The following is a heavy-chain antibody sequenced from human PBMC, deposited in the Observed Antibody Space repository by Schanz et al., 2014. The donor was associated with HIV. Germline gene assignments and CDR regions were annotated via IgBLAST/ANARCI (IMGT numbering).Heavy chain of an antibody. CDR2: ISHDGTNK. J-gene: IGHJ4*02. CDR3: VKGERIGYRIEVTGPTFDY. D-gene: IGHD3-22*01. Sequence: QEQLVESGGGVVQPGRSLRLSCVASGFNFNSYGMLWVRQAPGKALEWVAVISHDGTNKFYAGSVKDRFTISRDNAKNTLYVQIRSLRNEDTAVYYCVKGERIGYRIEVTGPTFDYWGQGTLVTVSS. CDR1: GFNFNSYG. V-gene: IGHV3-30*18.